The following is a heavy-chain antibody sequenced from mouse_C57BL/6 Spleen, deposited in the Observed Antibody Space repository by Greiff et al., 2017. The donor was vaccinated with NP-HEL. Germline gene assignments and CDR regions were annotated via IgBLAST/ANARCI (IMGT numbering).Heavy chain of an antibody. CDR3: ARGEIYYSNYGFAY. V-gene: IGHV1-80*01. D-gene: IGHD2-5*01. CDR1: GYAFSSYW. J-gene: IGHJ3*01. Sequence: QVQLKESGAELVKPGASVKISCKASGYAFSSYWMNWVKQRPGKGLEWIGQIYPGDGDTNYNGKFKGKATLTADKSSSTAYMQLSSLTSEDSAVYFCARGEIYYSNYGFAYWGQGTLVTVSA. CDR2: IYPGDGDT.